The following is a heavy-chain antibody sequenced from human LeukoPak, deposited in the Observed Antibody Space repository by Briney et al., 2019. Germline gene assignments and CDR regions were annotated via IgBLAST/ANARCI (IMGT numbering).Heavy chain of an antibody. J-gene: IGHJ5*02. D-gene: IGHD6-13*01. V-gene: IGHV3-64D*06. CDR1: GFTFSNYA. CDR2: ISSNGGST. Sequence: EGSLRLSCSASGFTFSNYAMHCVRQAPGKGLEYVSAISSNGGSTYYADSVKGRFTISRDNSKNTLYLQMSSLRAEDTAVYYCLKDRSGYSSSWYGRWNWFDPWGQGTLVTVSS. CDR3: LKDRSGYSSSWYGRWNWFDP.